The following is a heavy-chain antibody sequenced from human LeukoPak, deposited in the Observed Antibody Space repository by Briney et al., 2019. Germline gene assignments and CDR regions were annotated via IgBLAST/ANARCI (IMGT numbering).Heavy chain of an antibody. CDR2: IYYSGST. J-gene: IGHJ3*02. CDR1: GGSIRSSSYY. D-gene: IGHD2/OR15-2a*01. CDR3: ARAFGSEFHAFDI. Sequence: PSETLSLTCTVSGGSIRSSSYYRGWIRQPPGKGLEWIGSIYYSGSTYYYPSLKSRVTISVDTSKNHFFLKLSSVTAADTAVYYCARAFGSEFHAFDIGREGTLPTVPS. V-gene: IGHV4-39*02.